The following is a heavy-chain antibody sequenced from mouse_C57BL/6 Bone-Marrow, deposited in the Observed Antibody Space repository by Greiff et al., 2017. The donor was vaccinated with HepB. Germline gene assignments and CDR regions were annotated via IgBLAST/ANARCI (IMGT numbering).Heavy chain of an antibody. CDR3: ARDGGGSSYAMDY. Sequence: EVNVVESGGGLVQSGRSLRLSCATSGFTFSDFYMEWVRQAPGKGLEWIAASRNKANDYTTEYSASVKGRFIVSRDTSQSILYLQMNALRAEDTAIYYCARDGGGSSYAMDYWGQGTSVTVSS. V-gene: IGHV7-1*01. CDR2: SRNKANDYTT. J-gene: IGHJ4*01. CDR1: GFTFSDFY.